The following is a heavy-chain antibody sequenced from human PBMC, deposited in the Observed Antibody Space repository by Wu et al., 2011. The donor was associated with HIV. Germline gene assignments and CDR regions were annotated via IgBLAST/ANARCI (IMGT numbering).Heavy chain of an antibody. Sequence: QVQLVQSGAEVKKPGASVKASCKASGYNFTAYYMHWVRQAPGQGLEWMGILTPHDGKTSYKENFQGRVSMTRDTSTNIVYMELSSLTSEDTAIYYCATTRPGGRGADYFQYWGQGSLVVVS. CDR3: ATTRPGGRGADYFQY. CDR1: GYNFTAYY. D-gene: IGHD1-1*01. J-gene: IGHJ1*01. CDR2: LTPHDGKT. V-gene: IGHV1-46*01.